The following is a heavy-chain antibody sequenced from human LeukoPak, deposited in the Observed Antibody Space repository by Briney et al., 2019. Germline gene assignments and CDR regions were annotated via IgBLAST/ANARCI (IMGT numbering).Heavy chain of an antibody. D-gene: IGHD1-26*01. V-gene: IGHV3-48*01. J-gene: IGHJ6*03. Sequence: PGGSLRLSCAASGFTFSSYGMHWVRQAPGKGLEWVSYISSSSSTIYYADSVKGRFTISRDNAKNSLYLQMNSLRAEDTAVYYCAGASGSYFGYYYMDVWGKGTTVTVSS. CDR3: AGASGSYFGYYYMDV. CDR1: GFTFSSYG. CDR2: ISSSSSTI.